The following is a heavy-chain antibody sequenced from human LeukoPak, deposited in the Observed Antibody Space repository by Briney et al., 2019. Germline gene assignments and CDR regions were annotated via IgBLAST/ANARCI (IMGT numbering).Heavy chain of an antibody. D-gene: IGHD3-10*01. V-gene: IGHV1-18*01. Sequence: ASVKVSCKASGYTFINNAISWVRQAPGQGLEWMGWISTFNGLTTSPQKLQGRVTMTRNTSISTAYMELSSLRSEDTAVYYCARGITMIRGIIRGWFDPWGQGTLVTVSS. CDR3: ARGITMIRGIIRGWFDP. J-gene: IGHJ5*02. CDR1: GYTFINNA. CDR2: ISTFNGLT.